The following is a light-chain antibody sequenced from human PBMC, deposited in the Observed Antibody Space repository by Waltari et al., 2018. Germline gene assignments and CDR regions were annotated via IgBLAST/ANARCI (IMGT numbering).Light chain of an antibody. V-gene: IGLV2-23*01. Sequence: QSALTQPASVSGPPGQSITIPCTGISSDVGSYNLVSGYQQHPGKAPKLMFFEGSERPSGVSTRFSGSKSGNTAALTISGLQAEDEADYYCCSYAGSSTPNWVFGGGTKLTVL. CDR1: SSDVGSYNL. CDR3: CSYAGSSTPNWV. CDR2: EGS. J-gene: IGLJ3*02.